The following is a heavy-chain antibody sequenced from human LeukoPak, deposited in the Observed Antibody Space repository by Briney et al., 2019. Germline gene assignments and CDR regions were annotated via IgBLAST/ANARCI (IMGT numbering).Heavy chain of an antibody. CDR1: GFTFSSYG. D-gene: IGHD2-2*01. J-gene: IGHJ3*02. Sequence: GRSLRLSCAASGFTFSSYGMHWVRQAPGKGLEWVAVISYDGSNKYYADSVKGRFTISGDNSKNTLYLQMNSLRAEDTAVYYCGKVSQLMRAFDIWGQGTMVTVSS. CDR2: ISYDGSNK. V-gene: IGHV3-30*18. CDR3: GKVSQLMRAFDI.